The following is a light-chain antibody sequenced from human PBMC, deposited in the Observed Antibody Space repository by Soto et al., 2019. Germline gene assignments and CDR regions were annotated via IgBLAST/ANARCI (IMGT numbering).Light chain of an antibody. V-gene: IGKV3-20*01. CDR1: QSVSSSY. CDR2: GAS. Sequence: EIVLTQSPGTLSLSPGERATLSCRASQSVSSSYLAWYQQKSGQAPRLLIFGASSRATGIPDRFSGSGSGTDFTLTISRLEPEDFAVYYCQQYGTSPFTFGPATKVDIK. J-gene: IGKJ3*01. CDR3: QQYGTSPFT.